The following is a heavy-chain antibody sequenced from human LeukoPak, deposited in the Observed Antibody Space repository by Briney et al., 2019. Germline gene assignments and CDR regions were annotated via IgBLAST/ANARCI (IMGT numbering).Heavy chain of an antibody. D-gene: IGHD6-19*01. CDR1: GGSISSYY. CDR3: AGESGRWLVRAFDY. Sequence: SETLSLTCTVSGGSISSYYWSWIRQPPGKGLEWIGYIYYSGSTNYNPSLKSRVTISVDTSKNQFSLKLSSVTAADTAVYYCAGESGRWLVRAFDYWGQGTLVTVSS. J-gene: IGHJ4*02. V-gene: IGHV4-59*01. CDR2: IYYSGST.